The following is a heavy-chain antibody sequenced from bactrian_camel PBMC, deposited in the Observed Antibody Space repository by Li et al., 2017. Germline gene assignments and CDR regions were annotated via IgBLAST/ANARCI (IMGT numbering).Heavy chain of an antibody. V-gene: IGHV3S9*01. CDR1: GYTVSSYC. CDR3: AVNLRYSGSWCYDKFLGGDFGH. D-gene: IGHD3*01. J-gene: IGHJ6*01. CDR2: IDSDGAT. Sequence: QVQLVESGGGSVQAGGSLTLSCAASGYTVSSYCMAWFRQVPGREREGVAGIDSDGATTYAAPVKGRFTISRDDMKNTLYLQMNNLKPEDTAMYYCAVNLRYSGSWCYDKFLGGDFGHWDQGTQVTVS.